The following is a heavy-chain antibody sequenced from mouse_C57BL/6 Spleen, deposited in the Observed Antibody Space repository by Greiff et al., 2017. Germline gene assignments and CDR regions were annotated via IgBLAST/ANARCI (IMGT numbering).Heavy chain of an antibody. V-gene: IGHV1-64*01. J-gene: IGHJ1*03. CDR2: IHPNSGST. CDR1: GYTFTSYW. D-gene: IGHD1-1*01. CDR3: SRSGGSSLYWYFDV. Sequence: QVQLQQPGAELVKPGASVKLSCKASGYTFTSYWMHWVKQRPGQGLEWIGMIHPNSGSTNYNEKFKSKATLTVDKSSSTAYMQLSSLTSEDSAVYDCSRSGGSSLYWYFDVWGTGTTVTVSS.